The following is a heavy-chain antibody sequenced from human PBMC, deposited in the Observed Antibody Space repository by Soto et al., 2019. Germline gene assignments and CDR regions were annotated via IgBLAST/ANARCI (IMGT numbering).Heavy chain of an antibody. CDR2: IYYSGST. D-gene: IGHD2-15*01. V-gene: IGHV4-59*06. CDR1: GGSISSYY. J-gene: IGHJ5*02. Sequence: PSETLSLTCTVSGGSISSYYWSWIRQHPGKGLEWIGYIYYSGSTYYNPSLKSRVTISVDTSKNQFSLKLSSVTAADTAVYYCAREERNCSGGSCYLNWFDPWGQGTLVTVSS. CDR3: AREERNCSGGSCYLNWFDP.